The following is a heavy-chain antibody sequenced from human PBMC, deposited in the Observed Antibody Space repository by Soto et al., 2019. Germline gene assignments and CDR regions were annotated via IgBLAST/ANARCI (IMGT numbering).Heavy chain of an antibody. CDR2: IYHSAST. J-gene: IGHJ6*02. CDR1: GDPMRSYY. V-gene: IGHV4-59*01. Sequence: QVQLQESGPGLVKPSETLSLTCTVSGDPMRSYYWSWIRQAPGKRLEWIGYIYHSASTNYNPSLESRVTISIDTAKKQFSLKMSSVTAADTAVYYCVKVGQESRNYFYYGMDVWGQGITVTVSS. CDR3: VKVGQESRNYFYYGMDV.